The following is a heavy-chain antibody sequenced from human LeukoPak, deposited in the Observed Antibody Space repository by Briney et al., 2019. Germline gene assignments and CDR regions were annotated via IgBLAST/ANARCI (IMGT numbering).Heavy chain of an antibody. J-gene: IGHJ4*02. CDR3: ASPIVDNDY. V-gene: IGHV3-66*01. CDR2: IYSDGTT. CDR1: GFAVSGNY. D-gene: IGHD3-22*01. Sequence: GGSLRLSCAASGFAVSGNYMNWVRQAPGKGLEWVSVIYSDGTTYYADSVKGRFTISRDNSKNTLYLQMNSLRAEDTAVYYCASPIVDNDYWGQGTLVTVSS.